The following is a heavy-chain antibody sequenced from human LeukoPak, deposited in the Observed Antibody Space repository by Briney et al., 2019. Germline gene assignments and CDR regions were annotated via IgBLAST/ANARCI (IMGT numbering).Heavy chain of an antibody. J-gene: IGHJ6*02. CDR3: ARDKGGVVVPAAIRSV. D-gene: IGHD2-2*02. CDR2: ISYDGSNK. Sequence: GRSLRLSCAASGFTFSSYAMHWVRQAPGKGLEWVAVISYDGSNKYYADSVKGRFTISRDNSKNTLYLQMNSLRAEDTAVYYCARDKGGVVVPAAIRSVWGQGTTVTVSS. CDR1: GFTFSSYA. V-gene: IGHV3-30-3*01.